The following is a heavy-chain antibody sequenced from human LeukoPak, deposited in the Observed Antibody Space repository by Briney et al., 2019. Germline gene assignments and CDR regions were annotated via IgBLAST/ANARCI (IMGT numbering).Heavy chain of an antibody. V-gene: IGHV1-18*01. CDR2: ISAYNGNT. D-gene: IGHD3-16*02. J-gene: IGHJ3*02. CDR1: GYTLTSYG. CDR3: ARCSYVWGSYRPDDAFDI. Sequence: ASVKVSFKASGYTLTSYGISWVRQAPGQGLEWMGWISAYNGNTNYAQKFQGRVTMTTDTSTSTAYMEVRSLRFDDTAVYYCARCSYVWGSYRPDDAFDIWGQGTMVTVSS.